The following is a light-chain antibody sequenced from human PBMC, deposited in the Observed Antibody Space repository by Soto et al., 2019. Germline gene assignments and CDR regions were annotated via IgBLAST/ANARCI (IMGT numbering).Light chain of an antibody. V-gene: IGLV4-69*01. Sequence: QLVLTQSPSASASLGASVKLTCTLSSGHSRYAIAWHQQQPEKGPRYLMKIDSDGGHTKGDGIPHRFSGSRSGADCYLTISSLQSEDEAVYYCQTWDTGILFGGGTKVTVL. CDR3: QTWDTGIL. J-gene: IGLJ3*02. CDR2: IDSDGGH. CDR1: SGHSRYA.